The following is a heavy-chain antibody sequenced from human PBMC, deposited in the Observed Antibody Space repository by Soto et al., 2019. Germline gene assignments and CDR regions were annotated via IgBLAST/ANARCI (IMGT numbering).Heavy chain of an antibody. J-gene: IGHJ3*02. CDR1: GGSISSYY. CDR2: IYYSGNT. D-gene: IGHD2-15*01. Sequence: SETLSLTCTVSGGSISSYYWSWIRQPPGKGLEWIGYIYYSGNTNYNPSLKSRVTISVDTSKNQFSLKLSSVTAADTAVYYCARQGGSKGIRAFDIWGQGTMVTVSS. V-gene: IGHV4-59*08. CDR3: ARQGGSKGIRAFDI.